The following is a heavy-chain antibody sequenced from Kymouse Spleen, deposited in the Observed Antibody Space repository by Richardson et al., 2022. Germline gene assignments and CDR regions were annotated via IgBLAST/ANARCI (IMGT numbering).Heavy chain of an antibody. CDR1: GGTFSSYA. D-gene: IGHD6-19*01. J-gene: IGHJ6*02. CDR2: IIPIFGTA. V-gene: IGHV1-69*05. CDR3: ARSRIAVAGTLYYYYGMDV. Sequence: QVQLVQSGAEVKKPGSSVKVSCKASGGTFSSYAISWVRQAPGQGLEWMGGIIPIFGTANYAQKFQGRVTITTDESTSTAYMELSSLRSEDTAVYYCARSRIAVAGTLYYYYGMDVWGQGTTVTVSS.